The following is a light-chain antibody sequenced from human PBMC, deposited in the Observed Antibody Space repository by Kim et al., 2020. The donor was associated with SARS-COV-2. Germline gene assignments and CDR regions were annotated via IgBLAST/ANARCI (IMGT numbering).Light chain of an antibody. CDR2: QDS. CDR1: KLGDNY. V-gene: IGLV3-1*01. Sequence: VAVSPGQTASIPCYGDKLGDNYASWYQQKPGQCPVLVIYQDSKRPSGIPERFSGANSGNTATLTISGTQAMDEADYYCQAWDSSYVFGTGTKVTVL. J-gene: IGLJ1*01. CDR3: QAWDSSYV.